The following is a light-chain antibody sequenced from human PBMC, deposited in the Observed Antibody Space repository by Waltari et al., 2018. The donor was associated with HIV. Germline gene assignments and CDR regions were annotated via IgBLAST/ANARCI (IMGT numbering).Light chain of an antibody. CDR3: QQGYGRPT. V-gene: IGKV1-39*01. CDR2: AAS. Sequence: DIQMTQSPSSLSASLGDRIIITCRASQTLSTYVNWYQQKAGRAPNLLIYAASTLQSGVPSRFSGSGSGTDFILTINSLKAEDFATYYCQQGYGRPTFGPGTRVDV. CDR1: QTLSTY. J-gene: IGKJ3*01.